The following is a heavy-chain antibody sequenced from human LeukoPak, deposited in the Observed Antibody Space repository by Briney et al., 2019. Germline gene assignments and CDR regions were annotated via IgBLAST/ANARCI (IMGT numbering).Heavy chain of an antibody. Sequence: SQTLSLTCAISGDSVSCNSAAWNWIRQSPSRGLEWLGRTYYRSKWYNDYAVSVKSRITINPDTSKNQFSLQLNSVTPEDTAVYYCARDLSRSYYYGSGRHYYYYYMDVWGKGTTVTVSS. V-gene: IGHV6-1*01. J-gene: IGHJ6*03. D-gene: IGHD3-10*01. CDR2: TYYRSKWYN. CDR1: GDSVSCNSAA. CDR3: ARDLSRSYYYGSGRHYYYYYMDV.